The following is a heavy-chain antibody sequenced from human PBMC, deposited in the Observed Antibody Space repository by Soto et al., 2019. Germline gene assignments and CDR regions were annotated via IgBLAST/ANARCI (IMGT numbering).Heavy chain of an antibody. Sequence: QVQLVQSGAEVKKPGSSVKVSCRASGGTFSSYPINWVRQAPGQGLEWMGRITPILGIANYAQKFQGSVTITEDKSTSTASMELSSLRSEDTAVYYCASQESSWGQGTLVTVSS. V-gene: IGHV1-69*02. CDR2: ITPILGIA. CDR1: GGTFSSYP. D-gene: IGHD3-10*01. J-gene: IGHJ5*02. CDR3: ASQESS.